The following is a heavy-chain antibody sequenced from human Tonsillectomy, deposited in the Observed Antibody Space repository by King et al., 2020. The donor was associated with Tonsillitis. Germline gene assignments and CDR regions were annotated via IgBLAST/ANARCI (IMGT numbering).Heavy chain of an antibody. D-gene: IGHD6-6*01. Sequence: QLQESGPGLVKSSETLSLTCTVSGGSISSGPYYWVWIRQPPGKGLEWIASIYYSGSTYYNPSLNSRVIISVDTSKNQFSLNLRSVTAADTAVYYCARRHSSSPRYYWFDPWGQGTLVTVSS. V-gene: IGHV4-39*01. J-gene: IGHJ5*02. CDR1: GGSISSGPYY. CDR3: ARRHSSSPRYYWFDP. CDR2: IYYSGST.